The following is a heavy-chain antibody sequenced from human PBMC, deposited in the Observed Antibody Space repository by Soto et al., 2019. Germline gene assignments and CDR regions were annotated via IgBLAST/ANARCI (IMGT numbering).Heavy chain of an antibody. D-gene: IGHD5-12*01. CDR1: GFSFSGSS. CDR2: IRSKAYSYAT. V-gene: IGHV3-73*02. J-gene: IGHJ4*02. Sequence: EVQLVESGGGLVQPGGSLKLSCAASGFSFSGSSMYWVRQASGKGLEWVGRIRSKAYSYATAYGASLKGRFSIFRDDTNNTAYLQINSLISEDTAVYYCLTSIREATRDFDYWGQGTLVTVSS. CDR3: LTSIREATRDFDY.